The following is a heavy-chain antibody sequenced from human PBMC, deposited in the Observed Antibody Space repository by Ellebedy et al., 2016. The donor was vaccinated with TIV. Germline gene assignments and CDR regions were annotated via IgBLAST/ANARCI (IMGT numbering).Heavy chain of an antibody. V-gene: IGHV3-23*01. Sequence: GESLKISCVASGFTFNTHAMNWVRQAPGKGLEWVSAIRGTVMSTFYADSVKGRFTISKDNSKNTVYLQMNSLRAEDTAVYYCTKGGSENVWASYLDYWGLGILVTVSS. CDR3: TKGGSENVWASYLDY. CDR2: IRGTVMST. D-gene: IGHD3-16*02. CDR1: GFTFNTHA. J-gene: IGHJ4*02.